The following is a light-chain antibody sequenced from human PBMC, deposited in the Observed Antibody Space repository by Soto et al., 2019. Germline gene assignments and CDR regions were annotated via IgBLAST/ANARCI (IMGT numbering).Light chain of an antibody. Sequence: DIQMTQSPSTLSASAGDRVTITCRASQSISSWLAWYQQKPGKAPKLLIYKASSLESGVPSRFSGSGSGTEFTLTINSLQPDDFATYYCQQYASYPAFGQGTKVEIK. J-gene: IGKJ1*01. V-gene: IGKV1-5*03. CDR3: QQYASYPA. CDR2: KAS. CDR1: QSISSW.